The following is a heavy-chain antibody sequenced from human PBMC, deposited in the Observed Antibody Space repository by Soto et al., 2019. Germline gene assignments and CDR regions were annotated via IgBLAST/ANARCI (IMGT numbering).Heavy chain of an antibody. CDR2: IYHSGST. CDR3: ARDGAVPSSSYYYYGMEV. D-gene: IGHD6-13*01. Sequence: SETLSLTCAVSGGSTSSSNWWSWVRQPPGKGLEWIGEIYHSGSTNYNPSLKSRVTISVDKSKNQFSLKLSSVTAADTAVYYCARDGAVPSSSYYYYGMEVWGQGTTVTVSS. CDR1: GGSTSSSNW. J-gene: IGHJ6*02. V-gene: IGHV4-4*02.